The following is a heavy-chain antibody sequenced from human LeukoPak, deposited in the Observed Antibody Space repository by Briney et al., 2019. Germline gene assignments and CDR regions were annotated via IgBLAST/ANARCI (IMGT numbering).Heavy chain of an antibody. Sequence: ASVKVSCKASGYTFTSYYMHWVRQAPGQGLEWMGIINPSGGSTSYAQKFQGRVTMTRNMSTSTVYMELSSLRSEDTAVYYSARDVWEYYDFWSGYPTLVYWGQGTLVTVSS. D-gene: IGHD3-3*01. V-gene: IGHV1-46*01. J-gene: IGHJ4*02. CDR1: GYTFTSYY. CDR3: ARDVWEYYDFWSGYPTLVY. CDR2: INPSGGST.